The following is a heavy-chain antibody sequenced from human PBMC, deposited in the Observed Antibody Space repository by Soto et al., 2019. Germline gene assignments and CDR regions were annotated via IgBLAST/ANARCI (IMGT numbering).Heavy chain of an antibody. CDR3: AKDYSILPGYSSSWPGNWFDP. CDR2: ISGSGGST. V-gene: IGHV3-23*01. D-gene: IGHD6-13*01. Sequence: GGSLRLSCAASGFTVSSNYMSWVRQAPGKGLEWVSAISGSGGSTYYADSVKGRFTISRDNSKNTLYLQMNSLRAEDTAVYYCAKDYSILPGYSSSWPGNWFDPWGQGTLVTVSS. CDR1: GFTVSSNY. J-gene: IGHJ5*02.